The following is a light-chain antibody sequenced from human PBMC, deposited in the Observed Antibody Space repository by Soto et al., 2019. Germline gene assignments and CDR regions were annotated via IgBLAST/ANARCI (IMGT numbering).Light chain of an antibody. CDR1: QTVPTTY. CDR2: GAS. CDR3: QQYGVSPPIT. V-gene: IGKV3-20*01. Sequence: EIVLTQSPGTQSLSPGERATLSSRASQTVPTTYLAWYQQKPGQAPRLLIHGASNRATGIPDRFSGSGSGADFTLTISRLEPEDSAVYYCQQYGVSPPITFGQGTRLEIK. J-gene: IGKJ5*01.